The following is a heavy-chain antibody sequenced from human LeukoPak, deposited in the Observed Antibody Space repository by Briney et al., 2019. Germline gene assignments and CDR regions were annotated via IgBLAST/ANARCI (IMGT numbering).Heavy chain of an antibody. J-gene: IGHJ4*02. CDR1: GFTFDDYA. Sequence: GGSLRLSCAASGFTFDDYAMHWVRQAPGKGLEWVSAISGSGGSTYYADSVKGRFTISRDNSKNTLYLQMNSLRAEDTAVYYCALPAVTTVYFDYWGQGTLVTVSS. V-gene: IGHV3-23*01. D-gene: IGHD1-1*01. CDR3: ALPAVTTVYFDY. CDR2: ISGSGGST.